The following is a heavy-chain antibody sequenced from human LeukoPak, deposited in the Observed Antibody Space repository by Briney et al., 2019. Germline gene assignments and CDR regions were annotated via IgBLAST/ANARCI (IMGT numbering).Heavy chain of an antibody. Sequence: GGSLRLSCATSGFTFSNYGMHWVRQAPGKGLEWVAVISYDGSNKYYADSVKGRFTISRDNSKNTLYLQMNSLRPEDTAVYYCANLPLWGQGTLVTVSS. J-gene: IGHJ4*02. CDR2: ISYDGSNK. CDR3: ANLPL. CDR1: GFTFSNYG. V-gene: IGHV3-30*18.